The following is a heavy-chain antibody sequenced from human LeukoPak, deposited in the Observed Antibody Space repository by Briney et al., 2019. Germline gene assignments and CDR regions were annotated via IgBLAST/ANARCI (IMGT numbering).Heavy chain of an antibody. CDR2: IYYSGST. CDR1: GGSISSYC. J-gene: IGHJ6*02. Sequence: SETLPLTCTVSGGSISSYCWSWIRQPPGKGLEWIGYIYYSGSTNYNPSLKSRVTISVDTSKNQFSLKLSSVTAADTAVYYCARHRRDMDVWGQGNTVTVSS. CDR3: ARHRRDMDV. V-gene: IGHV4-59*08.